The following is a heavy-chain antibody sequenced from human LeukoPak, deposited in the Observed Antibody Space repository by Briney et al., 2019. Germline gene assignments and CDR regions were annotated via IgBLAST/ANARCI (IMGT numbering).Heavy chain of an antibody. CDR3: ARTVIVVVPAALGYYYYYMDV. CDR2: INHSGST. CDR1: GGSFSGYY. V-gene: IGHV4-34*01. Sequence: SETLSLTCAVYGGSFSGYYWSWIRQPPGKGLEWIGEINHSGSTNYNPSLKSRVTISVDTSKNQFSLKLGSVTAADTAVYYCARTVIVVVPAALGYYYYYMDVWGKGTTVTVSS. J-gene: IGHJ6*03. D-gene: IGHD2-2*01.